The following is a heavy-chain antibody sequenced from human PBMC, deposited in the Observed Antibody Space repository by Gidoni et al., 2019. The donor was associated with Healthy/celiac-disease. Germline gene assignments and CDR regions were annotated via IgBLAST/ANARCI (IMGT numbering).Heavy chain of an antibody. CDR2: INPNSGGT. V-gene: IGHV1-2*02. J-gene: IGHJ4*02. D-gene: IGHD1-26*01. CDR3: ARGRKVGATPVGDY. CDR1: VYTFTGYY. Sequence: QVQPVQSAADVEKPRAAVEVSCKASVYTFTGYYMHWVRQAPGQGLEWMGWINPNSGGTNYAQKFQGRVTMTRDKSNSTAYMELSRLRSDDTAVYYCARGRKVGATPVGDYWGQGTLVTVSS.